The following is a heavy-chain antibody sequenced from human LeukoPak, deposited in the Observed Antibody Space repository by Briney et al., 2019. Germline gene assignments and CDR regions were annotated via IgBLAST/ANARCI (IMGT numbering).Heavy chain of an antibody. CDR3: ARVGDHFHWFLDL. Sequence: GGSLTLSCAASGFTVSTNYMNWVRPAPGKGLEWVSILYSGSDTYYADSVKGRFTISRDNSRNTLFLHMNSLKAEDTAIYYCARVGDHFHWFLDLWGRGTLVAVSS. J-gene: IGHJ2*01. CDR1: GFTVSTNY. CDR2: LYSGSDT. V-gene: IGHV3-53*01. D-gene: IGHD2-21*01.